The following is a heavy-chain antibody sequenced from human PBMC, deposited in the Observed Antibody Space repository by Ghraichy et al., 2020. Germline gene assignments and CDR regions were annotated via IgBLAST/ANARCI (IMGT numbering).Heavy chain of an antibody. CDR3: ARDQAYGSDKNNWFDP. CDR1: GGSISSGDYY. V-gene: IGHV4-30-4*01. CDR2: IYYSGST. J-gene: IGHJ5*02. Sequence: SETLSLTCTVSGGSISSGDYYWSWIRQPPGKGLEWIGYIYYSGSTYYNPSLKSRVTISVDTSKNQFSLKLSSVTAADPAVYYCARDQAYGSDKNNWFDPWGQGTLVTVSS. D-gene: IGHD3-10*01.